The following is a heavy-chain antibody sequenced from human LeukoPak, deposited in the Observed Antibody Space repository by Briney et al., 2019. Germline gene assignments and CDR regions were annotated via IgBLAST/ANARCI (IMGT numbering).Heavy chain of an antibody. V-gene: IGHV3-30*03. CDR1: GFTFSSYW. CDR3: ARDGYDSSGYYGYFQH. CDR2: ISYDGSNK. Sequence: GGSLRLSCAASGFTFSSYWMSWVRQAPGKGLEWVAVISYDGSNKYYADSVKGRFTISRDNSKNTLYLQMNSLRAEDTAVYYCARDGYDSSGYYGYFQHWGQGTLVTVSS. J-gene: IGHJ1*01. D-gene: IGHD3-22*01.